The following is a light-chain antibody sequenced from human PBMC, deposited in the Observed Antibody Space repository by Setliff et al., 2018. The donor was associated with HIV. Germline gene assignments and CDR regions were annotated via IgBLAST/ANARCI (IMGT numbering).Light chain of an antibody. CDR2: EVS. V-gene: IGLV2-8*01. CDR1: SSDVGGYNY. Sequence: QSVLTQPPSASGSPGQSVTTSCTGTSSDVGGYNYVSWYQQHPGKAPKLMIYEVSKRPSGVPDRFSGSKPGNTASLTVSGLQAEDEADYYCSSYAGSNNLVFGGGTQLTVL. CDR3: SSYAGSNNLV. J-gene: IGLJ3*02.